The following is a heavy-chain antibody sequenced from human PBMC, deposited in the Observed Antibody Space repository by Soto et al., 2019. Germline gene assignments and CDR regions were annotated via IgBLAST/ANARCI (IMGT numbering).Heavy chain of an antibody. V-gene: IGHV4-34*01. J-gene: IGHJ6*03. CDR3: ARGTPDYYYYYYMDV. CDR2: INHSGST. Sequence: PSETLSLTCAVYGGSFSGYYWSWIRQPPGKGLEWIGEINHSGSTNYNPSLKSRVTISVDTSKNQFSLKLSSVTAADTAVYYCARGTPDYYYYYYMDVWGKGTTVTVSS. CDR1: GGSFSGYY.